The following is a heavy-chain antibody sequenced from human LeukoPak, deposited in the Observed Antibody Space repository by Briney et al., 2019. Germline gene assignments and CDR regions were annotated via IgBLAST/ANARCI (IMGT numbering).Heavy chain of an antibody. J-gene: IGHJ4*02. CDR2: IIPIFGTA. D-gene: IGHD5-12*01. V-gene: IGHV1-69*05. Sequence: SVKVSCKASGGTFSSYAISWVRQAPGQGLEWMGGIIPIFGTANYAQKFQGKVTITTDESTSTAYMELSSLRSEDTAVYYCARGRLEWLRLRGFDYWGQGTLVTVSS. CDR1: GGTFSSYA. CDR3: ARGRLEWLRLRGFDY.